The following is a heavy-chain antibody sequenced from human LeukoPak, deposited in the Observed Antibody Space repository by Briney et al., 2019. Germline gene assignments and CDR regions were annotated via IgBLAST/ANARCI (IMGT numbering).Heavy chain of an antibody. V-gene: IGHV4-34*01. D-gene: IGHD3-22*01. J-gene: IGHJ5*02. Sequence: SETLSLTCAVYGGSFSGYYWSWIRQPPGKGPEWIGEINHSGSTNYNPSLKSRVTISVDTSKNQFSLKLSSVTAADTAVYYCARSYYDSSGYSNWFDPWGQGTLVTVSS. CDR3: ARSYYDSSGYSNWFDP. CDR2: INHSGST. CDR1: GGSFSGYY.